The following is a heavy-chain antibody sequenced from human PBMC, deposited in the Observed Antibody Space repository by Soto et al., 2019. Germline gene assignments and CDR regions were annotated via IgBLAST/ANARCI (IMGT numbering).Heavy chain of an antibody. V-gene: IGHV3-23*01. CDR3: AKDRGSLYTSSSPLDF. CDR2: ISGSGGST. D-gene: IGHD6-6*01. J-gene: IGHJ4*02. CDR1: GFTFSSYA. Sequence: PGGSLRLSCAASGFTFSSYAMSWVRQAPGKGLEWVSAISGSGGSTYYADSVKGRFTISRDNSKNTLYLQMNSLRAEDTALYYCAKDRGSLYTSSSPLDFWGQGTLVTVSS.